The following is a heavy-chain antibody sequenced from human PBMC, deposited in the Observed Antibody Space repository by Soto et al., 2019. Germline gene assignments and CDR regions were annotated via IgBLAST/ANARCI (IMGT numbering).Heavy chain of an antibody. CDR2: VNPSGGST. D-gene: IGHD6-13*01. V-gene: IGHV1-46*01. J-gene: IGHJ3*02. CDR3: ARDGGIAAGAFDI. CDR1: GYTFTSYY. Sequence: GASVKVSCKASGYTFTSYYMHWVRQAPGQGLEWMGIVNPSGGSTSYAQKFQGRVTMTRDTSTSTVYMELSSLRSEDTAVYYCARDGGIAAGAFDIWGQGTMVTVSS.